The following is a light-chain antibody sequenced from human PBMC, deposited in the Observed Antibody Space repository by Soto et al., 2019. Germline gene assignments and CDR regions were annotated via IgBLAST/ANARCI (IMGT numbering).Light chain of an antibody. J-gene: IGKJ1*01. Sequence: DIQMTQSPSSLSASVGDRVTITCRASQSISAYLNWYQQKPGKAPKLLIYAASSLQSGVPSTFSGSGSGTDFTLTISSLQPDVFATYYCHHYNSYSEAFGQGTKVELK. V-gene: IGKV1-39*01. CDR2: AAS. CDR3: HHYNSYSEA. CDR1: QSISAY.